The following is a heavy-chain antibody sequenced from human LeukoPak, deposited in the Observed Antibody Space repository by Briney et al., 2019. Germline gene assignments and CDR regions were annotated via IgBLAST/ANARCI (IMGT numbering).Heavy chain of an antibody. CDR2: INSDGTIT. CDR3: ARPPDILTGKNWFDP. Sequence: PGGSLRLSCAASGLTFSRHAMSWVRQAPGKGLVWVSRINSDGTITDYADSVKGRVTISRDNAKNTLYLQMNSLRVEDTAVYYCARPPDILTGKNWFDPWGQGTLVTVSS. CDR1: GLTFSRHA. V-gene: IGHV3-74*01. J-gene: IGHJ5*02. D-gene: IGHD3-9*01.